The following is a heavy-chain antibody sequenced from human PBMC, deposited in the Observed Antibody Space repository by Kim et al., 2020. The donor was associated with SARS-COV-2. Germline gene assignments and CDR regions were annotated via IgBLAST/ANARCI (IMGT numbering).Heavy chain of an antibody. V-gene: IGHV3-23*01. D-gene: IGHD3-22*01. Sequence: GGYLRLSCAGSGFRFIDYAMSWVRQAPGKGLDWVAAIKNLDGKSYYADSVKGRFTISRDTSANTLYLQMNSLRAEDTAVYFCAKGLYYYDDSGYAAEYFQHWGQGTLVTV. CDR1: GFRFIDYA. J-gene: IGHJ1*01. CDR2: IKNLDGKS. CDR3: AKGLYYYDDSGYAAEYFQH.